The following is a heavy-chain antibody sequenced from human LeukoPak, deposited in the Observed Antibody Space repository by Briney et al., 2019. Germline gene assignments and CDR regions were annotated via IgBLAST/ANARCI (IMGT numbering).Heavy chain of an antibody. J-gene: IGHJ4*02. CDR1: GGSISSYY. Sequence: KSSETLSLTCTVSGGSISSYYWSWIRQPAGKGLEWIGRIYTSGSTNYNPSLKSRVTMSVDTSKNQFSLKLSSVTAADTAVYYCARDGLELRWGYFDYWGQGTLVTVSS. CDR2: IYTSGST. D-gene: IGHD1-7*01. V-gene: IGHV4-4*07. CDR3: ARDGLELRWGYFDY.